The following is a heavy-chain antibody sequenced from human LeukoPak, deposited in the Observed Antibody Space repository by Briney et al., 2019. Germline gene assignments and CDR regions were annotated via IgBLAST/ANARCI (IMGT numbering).Heavy chain of an antibody. V-gene: IGHV3-23*01. J-gene: IGHJ4*02. Sequence: GGSLRLSCAASGFTFSSYAMSWVRQAPGKGLEWVSDISGGAGSTYYADSVKGRFTISRDNSKNTLYLQMNSLRAEDTAVYYCARQWLVNGWGQGTLVTVSS. CDR1: GFTFSSYA. CDR2: ISGGAGST. D-gene: IGHD6-19*01. CDR3: ARQWLVNG.